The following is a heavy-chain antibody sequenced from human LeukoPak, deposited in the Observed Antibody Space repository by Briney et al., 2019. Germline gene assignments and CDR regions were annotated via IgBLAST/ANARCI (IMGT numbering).Heavy chain of an antibody. CDR1: GFTFSSYW. D-gene: IGHD6-13*01. Sequence: GGSLRLSCAASGFTFSSYWMSWVRQAPGKGLEWVANIKQDGSEKYYVDSVKGRFTISRDNAKNSLYLQMNSLRAEDTAVYYCAGDRRYSSSWYFDYWGQGTLVTVSS. CDR2: IKQDGSEK. V-gene: IGHV3-7*01. J-gene: IGHJ4*02. CDR3: AGDRRYSSSWYFDY.